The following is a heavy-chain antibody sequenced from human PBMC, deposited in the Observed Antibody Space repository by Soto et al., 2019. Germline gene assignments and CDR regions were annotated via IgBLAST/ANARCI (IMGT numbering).Heavy chain of an antibody. CDR3: ARATQYYFETSGYPTGPHFAFDI. J-gene: IGHJ3*02. CDR1: GGSISSDGSS. CDR2: IYDSGSS. D-gene: IGHD3-22*01. V-gene: IGHV4-30-2*01. Sequence: SETLSVTCAVSGGSISSDGSSWSWIRQPPGKSLEWIGYIYDSGSSYYNPSLKSRVTISVDTSKNQFSLKLSSVTAADTAVYYCARATQYYFETSGYPTGPHFAFDIWGQVTMVT.